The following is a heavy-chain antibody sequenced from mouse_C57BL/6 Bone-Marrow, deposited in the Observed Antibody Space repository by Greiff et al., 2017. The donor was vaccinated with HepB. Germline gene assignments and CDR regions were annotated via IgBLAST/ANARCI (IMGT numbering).Heavy chain of an antibody. Sequence: VQLQESGAELARPGASVKMSCKASGYTFTSYTMHWVKQRPGQGLEWIGYINPSSGYTKYNQKFKDKATLTADKSSSTAYMQLSSLTSEDSAVYYCARGNGNNYFDYWGQGTTLTVSS. CDR1: GYTFTSYT. D-gene: IGHD2-1*01. CDR2: INPSSGYT. CDR3: ARGNGNNYFDY. V-gene: IGHV1-4*01. J-gene: IGHJ2*01.